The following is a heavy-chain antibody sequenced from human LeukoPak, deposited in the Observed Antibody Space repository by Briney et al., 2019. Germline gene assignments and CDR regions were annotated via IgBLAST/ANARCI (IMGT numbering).Heavy chain of an antibody. CDR2: IYYSGST. CDR3: ARDARAGTDY. CDR1: GGSISSYY. J-gene: IGHJ4*02. V-gene: IGHV4-59*01. D-gene: IGHD6-13*01. Sequence: PSETLSLTCTVSGGSISSYYWSWIRQPPGKGLEWIGYIYYSGSTNYNPSLKSRVTISVDTSKNQFSLKLSSVTAADTAVYYCARDARAGTDYWGQGTLVTVSS.